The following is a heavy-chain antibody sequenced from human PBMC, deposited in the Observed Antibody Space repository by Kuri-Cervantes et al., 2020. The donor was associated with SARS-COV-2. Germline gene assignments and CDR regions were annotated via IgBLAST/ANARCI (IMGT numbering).Heavy chain of an antibody. CDR2: INHSGST. CDR1: GGSFSGYY. D-gene: IGHD6-19*01. CDR3: ARGSPSGWYRVYDY. V-gene: IGHV4-34*01. J-gene: IGHJ4*02. Sequence: SETLSLTCAVYGGSFSGYYWGWIRQPPGKGLEWIGEINHSGSTNYNPSLKSRVTMSVDTSKNQFSLKLSSVTAADTAVYYCARGSPSGWYRVYDYWGQGTLVTVSS.